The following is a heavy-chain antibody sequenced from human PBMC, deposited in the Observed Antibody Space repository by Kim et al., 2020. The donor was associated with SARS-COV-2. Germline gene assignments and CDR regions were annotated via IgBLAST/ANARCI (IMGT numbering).Heavy chain of an antibody. V-gene: IGHV4-59*01. CDR3: ARFPYDSSGYRYWYFDL. Sequence: LKSRVTISVDTSKNQCSLKLSSVTAADTAVYYCARFPYDSSGYRYWYFDLWGRGTLVTVSS. D-gene: IGHD3-22*01. J-gene: IGHJ2*01.